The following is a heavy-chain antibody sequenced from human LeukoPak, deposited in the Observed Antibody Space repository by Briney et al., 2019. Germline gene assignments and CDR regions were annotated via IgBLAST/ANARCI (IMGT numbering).Heavy chain of an antibody. CDR3: ARGAWGIGRDY. CDR2: ISSSSSYI. D-gene: IGHD3-16*01. J-gene: IGHJ4*02. V-gene: IGHV3-21*01. Sequence: GGSLRLSCAASGFTFSSYSMNWVRQAPGKELEWVSSISSSSSYIYYADSVRGRFTISRDNAKNSLYLQMNSLRAEDTAVYYCARGAWGIGRDYWGQGALVTVSS. CDR1: GFTFSSYS.